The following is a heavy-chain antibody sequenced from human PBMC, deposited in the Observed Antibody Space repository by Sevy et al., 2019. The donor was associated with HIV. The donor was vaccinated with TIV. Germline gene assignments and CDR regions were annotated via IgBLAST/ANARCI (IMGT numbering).Heavy chain of an antibody. CDR1: GFTFSSYW. CDR3: ARDGASDAFDI. J-gene: IGHJ3*02. CDR2: IKQEGSEK. Sequence: GGSLRLSCAASGFTFSSYWMSWVRQAPGKGLGWVANIKQEGSEKYYVDSVKGRFTISRDNAKNSLYLQMNSLRAEDTAVYYCARDGASDAFDIWGQGTMVTVSS. V-gene: IGHV3-7*03. D-gene: IGHD1-26*01.